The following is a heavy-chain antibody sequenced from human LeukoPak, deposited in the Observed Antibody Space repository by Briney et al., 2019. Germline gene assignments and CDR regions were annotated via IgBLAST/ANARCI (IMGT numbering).Heavy chain of an antibody. CDR1: GFTFSTYA. CDR2: LTSGGSGGVT. CDR3: AKAMSTDHYDSRGFYRVDFDS. Sequence: GGSLRLSCAASGFTFSTYAMSWVRQAPGKGLEWVSALTSGGSGGVTYYADSVKGRFIISRDNSKSTLYLQLSSLRAEDTAVYYCAKAMSTDHYDSRGFYRVDFDSWGQETLVTVSS. V-gene: IGHV3-23*01. J-gene: IGHJ4*02. D-gene: IGHD3-22*01.